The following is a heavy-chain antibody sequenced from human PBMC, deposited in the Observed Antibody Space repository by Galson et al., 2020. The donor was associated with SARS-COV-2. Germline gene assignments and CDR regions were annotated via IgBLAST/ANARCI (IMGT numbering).Heavy chain of an antibody. CDR1: GGPIISGAYY. CDR2: IYTTTGGT. D-gene: IGHD1-26*01. Sequence: SETLSLTCTVSGGPIISGAYYWSWIRQPAGKGLEWIGRIYTTTGGTNNNPSLKSRVTISVDTSKNQFSLRLTSVTAADTAVYYCARESRWDLYFDFWGQGTLVTVSS. J-gene: IGHJ4*02. CDR3: ARESRWDLYFDF. V-gene: IGHV4-61*02.